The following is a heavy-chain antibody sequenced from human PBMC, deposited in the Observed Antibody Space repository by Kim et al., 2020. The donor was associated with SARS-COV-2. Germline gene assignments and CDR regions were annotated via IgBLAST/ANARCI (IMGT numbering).Heavy chain of an antibody. CDR3: ASLDCSGGSCSSDY. CDR2: INSDASST. J-gene: IGHJ4*02. CDR1: GFIFSTYW. D-gene: IGHD2-15*01. V-gene: IGHV3-74*01. Sequence: GGSLRLSCAASGFIFSTYWMHWVRQAPGKGLVWVSRINSDASSTSYADAVKGRFTISRDNAKNTLYLHMNSLRAEDTAVYYCASLDCSGGSCSSDYWGQG.